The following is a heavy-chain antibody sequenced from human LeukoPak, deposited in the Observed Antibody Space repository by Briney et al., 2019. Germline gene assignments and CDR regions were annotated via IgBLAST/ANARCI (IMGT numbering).Heavy chain of an antibody. V-gene: IGHV1-2*06. J-gene: IGHJ5*02. CDR2: INPNSGGT. CDR3: ARGALYSSSRGWFDP. CDR1: GYTFTGYY. Sequence: ASVKVSCKASGYTFTGYYMHWVRQAPGQGLEWMGRINPNSGGTNYAQKFQGRVTMTTDTSISTAYMELSRLRSDDTAVYSCARGALYSSSRGWFDPWGQGTLVTVSS. D-gene: IGHD6-6*01.